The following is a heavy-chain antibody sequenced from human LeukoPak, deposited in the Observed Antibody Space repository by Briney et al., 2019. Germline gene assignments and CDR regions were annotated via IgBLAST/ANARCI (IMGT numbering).Heavy chain of an antibody. Sequence: GESLKIPCKGSGYSFTSYWIGWVRQMPGKGLEWMGIIYPGDSDTRYSPSFQGQVTISADKSISTAYLQWSSLKASDTAMYYCARHVVRIAAHYYYYMDVWGKGTTVTVSS. CDR1: GYSFTSYW. D-gene: IGHD2-15*01. CDR3: ARHVVRIAAHYYYYMDV. CDR2: IYPGDSDT. V-gene: IGHV5-51*01. J-gene: IGHJ6*03.